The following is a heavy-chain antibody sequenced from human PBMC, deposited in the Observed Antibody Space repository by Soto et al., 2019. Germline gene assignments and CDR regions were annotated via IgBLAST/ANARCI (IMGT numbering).Heavy chain of an antibody. J-gene: IGHJ6*02. D-gene: IGHD3-22*01. CDR3: ARHDDSGYSYYYYGMDV. CDR1: GGSINSSAYN. CDR2: IYYTGTT. V-gene: IGHV4-39*01. Sequence: SETLSLTCSVSGGSINSSAYNWGWIRQPPGKGLEWIGSIYYTGTTHYNPSLKSRVTISVDTSKNQFSLKLNSVTAADTAVYFCARHDDSGYSYYYYGMDVWGQGTTVTVSS.